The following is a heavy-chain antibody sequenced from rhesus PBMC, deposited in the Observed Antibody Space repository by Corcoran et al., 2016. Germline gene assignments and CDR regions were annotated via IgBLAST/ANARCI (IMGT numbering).Heavy chain of an antibody. Sequence: QVQLQQWGEGLVKPSETLSLTCAVYGGSISGYYYWSWIRQPPGKGLEWIGYIYGNSASTNYNPSLKKRVTISKDTSKNQFSRKLSSVTAADTAVYYCARDGDTVGTAYFDYWGQGVLVTVSS. CDR2: IYGNSAST. J-gene: IGHJ4*01. CDR3: ARDGDTVGTAYFDY. D-gene: IGHD5-42*01. V-gene: IGHV4-73*01. CDR1: GGSISGYYY.